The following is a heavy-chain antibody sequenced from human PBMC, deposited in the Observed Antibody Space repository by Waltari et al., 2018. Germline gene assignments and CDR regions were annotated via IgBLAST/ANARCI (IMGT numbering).Heavy chain of an antibody. CDR1: GYAISSGSY. CDR3: ARVAGPCDY. CDR2: INHMGNT. Sequence: QVQLQESGPGLVKPSETLSLTCAVSGYAISSGSYWGWMRQPPGKGLEWTGGINHMGNTYYNPSLKSRVTIPVYTSKNQFSLNLSSVTAADTAVYYCARVAGPCDYWGQGTLVTVSS. D-gene: IGHD6-19*01. V-gene: IGHV4-38-2*01. J-gene: IGHJ4*02.